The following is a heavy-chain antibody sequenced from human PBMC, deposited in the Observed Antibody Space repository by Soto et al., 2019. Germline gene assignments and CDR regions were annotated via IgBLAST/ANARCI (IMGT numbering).Heavy chain of an antibody. CDR3: ARASAAAGFFDP. J-gene: IGHJ5*02. V-gene: IGHV3-53*01. D-gene: IGHD6-13*01. CDR1: GFTVSSNY. CDR2: IYSGGST. Sequence: GGSLRLSCAASGFTVSSNYMSWVRQAPGKGLEWVSVIYSGGSTYYADSVKGRLTISRDNSKNTLYLQMNSLRAEDTAVYYCARASAAAGFFDPWGQGTLVTVS.